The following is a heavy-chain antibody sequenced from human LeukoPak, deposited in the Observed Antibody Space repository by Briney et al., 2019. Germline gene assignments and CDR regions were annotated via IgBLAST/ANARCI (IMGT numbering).Heavy chain of an antibody. CDR2: INHSGST. D-gene: IGHD3-22*01. CDR3: ARGHLVAVIRVHFDY. V-gene: IGHV4-34*01. J-gene: IGHJ4*02. CDR1: GGSFSGYY. Sequence: SETLSLTCAVYGGSFSGYYCSWIRQPPGKGLEWIGEINHSGSTNYNPSLKSRVTISVDTSKNQFSLKLSSVTAADTAVYYCARGHLVAVIRVHFDYWGQGTLVTVSS.